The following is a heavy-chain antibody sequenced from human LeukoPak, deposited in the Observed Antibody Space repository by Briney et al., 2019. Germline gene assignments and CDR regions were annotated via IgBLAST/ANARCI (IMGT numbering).Heavy chain of an antibody. Sequence: SETLSLTWTVPCDSISSYYWSWVRQPPGPGLGLVGFIYYSGRTNSNPSPSLRVTISVDTSKTQFSLNLTSVSAAATAFAYCVRVHSHTLGYFELWGRGTLVTVSS. J-gene: IGHJ2*01. V-gene: IGHV4-59*01. D-gene: IGHD5-18*01. CDR3: VRVHSHTLGYFEL. CDR2: IYYSGRT. CDR1: CDSISSYY.